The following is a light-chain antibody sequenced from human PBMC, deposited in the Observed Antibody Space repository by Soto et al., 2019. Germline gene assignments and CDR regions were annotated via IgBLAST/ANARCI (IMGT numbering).Light chain of an antibody. CDR3: QQRSNWIT. CDR2: DAS. CDR1: QSVSSY. V-gene: IGKV3-11*01. Sequence: EIVLTQSPATLSLSPGERATLSCRASQSVSSYLASYQQKPGQAPRLLIYDASNRATGIPARFSGSGSGTDFTLTISSLEPEDFAVYYCQQRSNWITFGQGTRLEIE. J-gene: IGKJ5*01.